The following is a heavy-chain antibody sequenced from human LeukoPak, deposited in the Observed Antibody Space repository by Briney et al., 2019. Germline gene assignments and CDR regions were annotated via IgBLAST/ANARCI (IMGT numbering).Heavy chain of an antibody. V-gene: IGHV4-34*01. Sequence: SETLSLTCAVYGESFSAYSWNWIRQSPGKGLEWIGEINHGGSTNYNPSLKSRVTITVDTSKNQTSKRQFSLKLNSVTAADTAVYYCTRQRSTPGINWFDPWGQGTLVTVSS. CDR1: GESFSAYS. CDR3: TRQRSTPGINWFDP. J-gene: IGHJ5*02. D-gene: IGHD2-2*01. CDR2: INHGGST.